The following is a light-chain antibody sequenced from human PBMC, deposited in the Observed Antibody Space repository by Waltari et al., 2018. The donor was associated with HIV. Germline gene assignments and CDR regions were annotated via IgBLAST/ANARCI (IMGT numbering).Light chain of an antibody. V-gene: IGLV1-47*01. CDR3: AVWDDSLGGAV. Sequence: SVVTLPPSASGPPGQRVTLSCSGNGSTIRTHSFNCYQHFPGTAPKLLSYMNDQRPSGVPGRFSGSQSGTSASLAISGLQYDDEADYYCAVWDDSLGGAVFGGGTKLTVL. J-gene: IGLJ2*01. CDR1: GSTIRTHS. CDR2: MND.